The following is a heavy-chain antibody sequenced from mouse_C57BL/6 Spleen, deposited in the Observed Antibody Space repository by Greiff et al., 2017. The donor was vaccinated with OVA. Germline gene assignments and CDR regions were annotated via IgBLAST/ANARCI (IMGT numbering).Heavy chain of an antibody. CDR2: IYPGDGDT. V-gene: IGHV1-82*01. CDR3: AREEPANFDY. J-gene: IGHJ2*01. CDR1: GYAFSSSW. Sequence: QVQLQQSGPELVKPGASVKISCKASGYAFSSSWMNWVKQRPGKGLEWIGRIYPGDGDTNYNGKFKGKATLTADKSSSTAYMQLSSLTSEDSAVYFCAREEPANFDYWGQGTTLTVSS.